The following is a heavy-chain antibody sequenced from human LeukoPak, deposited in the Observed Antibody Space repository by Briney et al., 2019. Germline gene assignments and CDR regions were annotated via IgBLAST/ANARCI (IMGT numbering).Heavy chain of an antibody. Sequence: GGSLRLSCAASGFTFSGSAMHWVRQASGKGLEWVGRIRSKANSYATAYAASVKGRFTTSRDDSKNTAYLQMNSLKTEDTAVYYCTYPTGGEGYWGQGTLVTVSS. V-gene: IGHV3-73*01. CDR3: TYPTGGEGY. D-gene: IGHD4-17*01. J-gene: IGHJ4*02. CDR2: IRSKANSYAT. CDR1: GFTFSGSA.